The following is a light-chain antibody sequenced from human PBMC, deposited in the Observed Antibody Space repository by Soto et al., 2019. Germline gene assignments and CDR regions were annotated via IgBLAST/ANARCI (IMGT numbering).Light chain of an antibody. CDR2: AAA. Sequence: DIQLTQSPSSLSASVGDRVTITCRASQAINSYLAWFQQKPGKAPKTLIFAAANLHGGVPSKFSGSGSGTDFTLTISNLQPEDFATYYCQQYDSYPFTFGQGTRLEI. CDR3: QQYDSYPFT. J-gene: IGKJ5*01. CDR1: QAINSY. V-gene: IGKV1-16*02.